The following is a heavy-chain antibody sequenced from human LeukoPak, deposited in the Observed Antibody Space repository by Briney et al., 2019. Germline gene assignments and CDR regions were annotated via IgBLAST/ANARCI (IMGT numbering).Heavy chain of an antibody. V-gene: IGHV1-18*01. CDR2: ISAYNGNT. Sequence: ASVKVSCTASGYTFTSYGISWVRQAPGQGLEWMGWISAYNGNTNYAQKLQGRVTMTTDTSTSTAYMELRSLRSDDTAVYYCARAYYSSGWYGSFDYWGQGTLVTVSS. J-gene: IGHJ4*02. D-gene: IGHD6-19*01. CDR3: ARAYYSSGWYGSFDY. CDR1: GYTFTSYG.